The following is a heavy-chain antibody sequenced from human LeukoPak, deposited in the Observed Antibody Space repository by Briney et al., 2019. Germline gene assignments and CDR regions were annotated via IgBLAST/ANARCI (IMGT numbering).Heavy chain of an antibody. CDR2: ISFDGSKK. D-gene: IGHD3-3*02. CDR1: GFTFSNSA. V-gene: IGHV3-30-3*01. CDR3: ATLPPIFGSSSDY. J-gene: IGHJ4*02. Sequence: QTGGSLRLSCAASGFTFSNSAMNWVRQAPGKGPEWVAVISFDGSKKHYADSVTGRFTISRDDSKNTLYLQMNSLISEDTAVYYCATLPPIFGSSSDYWGQGTLVTVSS.